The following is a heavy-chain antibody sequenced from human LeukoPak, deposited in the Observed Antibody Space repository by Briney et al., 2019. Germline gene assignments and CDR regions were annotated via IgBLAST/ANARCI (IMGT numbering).Heavy chain of an antibody. D-gene: IGHD2-2*01. V-gene: IGHV4-59*08. J-gene: IGHJ6*03. CDR3: AAVPAAMIDYYYMDV. CDR1: GGSISSYY. CDR2: IYYSGST. Sequence: SETLSLTCTVSGGSISSYYWSWIRQPPGKGLEWIGYIYYSGSTNYNPSLKSRVTISVDTSKNQFSLKLSSVTAADTAVYYCAAVPAAMIDYYYMDVWGKGTTVTVSS.